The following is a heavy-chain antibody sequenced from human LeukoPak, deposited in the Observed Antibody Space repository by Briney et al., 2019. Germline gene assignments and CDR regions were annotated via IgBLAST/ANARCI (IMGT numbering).Heavy chain of an antibody. CDR1: GYTFTSYG. CDR2: ISAYNWKT. D-gene: IGHD1-1*01. CDR3: ARDRLLATGPTSFYYYGMAV. Sequence: ASVKVSCKASGYTFTSYGISWVRQAPGQGREWMGWISAYNWKTNYAHKLHGRVTMTTDTSTSTAYMELRSLRSDDTAVYYCARDRLLATGPTSFYYYGMAVWGQGTTVTVSS. J-gene: IGHJ6*02. V-gene: IGHV1-18*01.